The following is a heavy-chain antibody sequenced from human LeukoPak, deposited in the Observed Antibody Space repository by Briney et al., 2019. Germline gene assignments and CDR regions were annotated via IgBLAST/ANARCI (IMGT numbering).Heavy chain of an antibody. CDR2: INTDGSGT. CDR3: ARGNAHAFDI. D-gene: IGHD1-1*01. J-gene: IGHJ3*02. CDR1: RFTFSSYW. V-gene: IGHV3-74*01. Sequence: GGSLRLSCAASRFTFSSYWMHWVRQAPGKGLVWVSRINTDGSGTSYADSVKGRFTISRDNAKNTLYLQMNSLRAEDAAVYYCARGNAHAFDIWGQGTMVTVSS.